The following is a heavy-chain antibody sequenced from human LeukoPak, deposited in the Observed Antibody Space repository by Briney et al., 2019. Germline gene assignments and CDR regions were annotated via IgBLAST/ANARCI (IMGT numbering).Heavy chain of an antibody. D-gene: IGHD2-2*01. CDR1: GGSTSSGGYY. J-gene: IGHJ5*02. Sequence: PSQTLSLTCTVSGGSTSSGGYYWSSSRQHPGKGREWIGYIYYSGSTYYSPSLKSRLTISVDTSKNQFSLTLSSVPGTDTALYYCARDGEYCSRTSCYFDPWGQGILVTVSS. V-gene: IGHV4-31*03. CDR3: ARDGEYCSRTSCYFDP. CDR2: IYYSGST.